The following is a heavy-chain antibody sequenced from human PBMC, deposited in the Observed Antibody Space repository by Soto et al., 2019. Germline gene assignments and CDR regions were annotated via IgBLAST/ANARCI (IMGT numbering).Heavy chain of an antibody. CDR3: AKDSSSWPTYNWFDP. V-gene: IGHV3-23*01. Sequence: PGGSLRLSCAASGFTFSSYAMSWVRQAPGKGLEWVSAISGSGGSTYYADSVKGRFTISRDNSKNTLYLQMNSLRAEDTAVYYCAKDSSSWPTYNWFDPWGQGTLVTVSS. CDR2: ISGSGGST. D-gene: IGHD6-13*01. J-gene: IGHJ5*02. CDR1: GFTFSSYA.